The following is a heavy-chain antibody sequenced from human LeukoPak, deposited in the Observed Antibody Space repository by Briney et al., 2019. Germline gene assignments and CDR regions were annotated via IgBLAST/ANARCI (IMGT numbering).Heavy chain of an antibody. CDR3: ARGVVVPAAPLDC. Sequence: GGSLRLSCAASGFTFSSYSMNWVRQAPGKGLAWVSSISSSSSYIYYADSVKGRFTISRDNAKNSLYLQMNSLRAEDTAVYYCARGVVVPAAPLDCWGQGTLVTVSS. J-gene: IGHJ4*02. CDR2: ISSSSSYI. CDR1: GFTFSSYS. V-gene: IGHV3-21*01. D-gene: IGHD2-2*01.